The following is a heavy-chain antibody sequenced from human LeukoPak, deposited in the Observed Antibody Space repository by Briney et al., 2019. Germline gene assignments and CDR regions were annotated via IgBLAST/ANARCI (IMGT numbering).Heavy chain of an antibody. D-gene: IGHD6-19*01. CDR1: GYTFTNYY. J-gene: IGHJ4*02. CDR3: ARESDLAVAGTGFDC. V-gene: IGHV1-46*04. Sequence: ASVKVSCKASGYTFTNYYMHWVRQAPGQGLEWMGIINPSGGSTRYEQKLQGRVTMTRDTSTSTVYMELSSLRSEDTAVYYCARESDLAVAGTGFDCWGQGTLVTVSS. CDR2: INPSGGST.